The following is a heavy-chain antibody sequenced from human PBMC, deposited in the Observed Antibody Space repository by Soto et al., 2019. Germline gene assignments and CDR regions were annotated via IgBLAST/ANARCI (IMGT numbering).Heavy chain of an antibody. CDR3: ARDLPRSAGYYYYGMDV. J-gene: IGHJ6*02. CDR2: IYYSGST. CDR1: GGSISSGGYY. Sequence: PSDTLSLTCTVSGGSISSGGYYSSWIRQHPGKGLEWIGYIYYSGSTSYNPSLKSRVIISVDTSKNQFSLKLSSVTAADTAVYYCARDLPRSAGYYYYGMDVWGQGTTVTVSS. D-gene: IGHD6-25*01. V-gene: IGHV4-31*03.